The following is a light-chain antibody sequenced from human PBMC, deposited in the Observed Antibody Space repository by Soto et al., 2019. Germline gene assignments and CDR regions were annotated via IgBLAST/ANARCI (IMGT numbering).Light chain of an antibody. CDR2: GAS. CDR3: QQYDSSSPT. CDR1: QSVSSSY. V-gene: IGKV3-20*01. J-gene: IGKJ2*01. Sequence: EIVLTQSPGTLSLSPGERATLSCRASQSVSSSYLAWYQQKPGQAPRLLIYGASSRATGIPDRFSGSGSGTDFTLTIRSLQPDDSATYYCQQYDSSSPTFGQGTKLEIK.